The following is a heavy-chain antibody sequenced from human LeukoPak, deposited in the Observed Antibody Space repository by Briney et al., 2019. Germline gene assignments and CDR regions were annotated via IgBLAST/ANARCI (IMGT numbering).Heavy chain of an antibody. D-gene: IGHD5-18*01. CDR3: ARTDTAMVPYYYYYGMDV. Sequence: ASVKVSCKASGYTFTSYYMHWVRHAPGQGLEWMGIINPSGGSTSYAQKFQGRVTMTRDTSTSTVYMELSSLRSEDTAVYYCARTDTAMVPYYYYYGMDVWGKGTTVTVSS. J-gene: IGHJ6*04. CDR2: INPSGGST. V-gene: IGHV1-46*01. CDR1: GYTFTSYY.